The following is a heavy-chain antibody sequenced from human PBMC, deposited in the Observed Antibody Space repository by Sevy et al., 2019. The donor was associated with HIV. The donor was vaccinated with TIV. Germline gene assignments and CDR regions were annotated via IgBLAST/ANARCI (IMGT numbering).Heavy chain of an antibody. J-gene: IGHJ4*02. CDR2: IKQDGSEK. D-gene: IGHD3-22*01. Sequence: GGSLRLSCAASGFTFSSYCMNWVRQAPGKGLEWVANIKQDGSEKYYVDSVKGRFTISRDNAKNSLYLQMNSLRAEDTAVYYCEGGYYYDSSGYLGYWGQGTLVTVSS. CDR1: GFTFSSYC. CDR3: EGGYYYDSSGYLGY. V-gene: IGHV3-7*01.